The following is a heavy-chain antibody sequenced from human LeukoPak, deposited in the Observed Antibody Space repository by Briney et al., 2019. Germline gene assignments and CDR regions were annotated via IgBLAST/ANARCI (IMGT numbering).Heavy chain of an antibody. CDR2: IGATGVST. V-gene: IGHV3-23*01. CDR3: AKDQGGYSAYGHLDY. J-gene: IGHJ4*02. Sequence: GGSLRLPCAASGFTFSSYGMHWVRQAPGKGLEWVSGIGATGVSTFYGDSVKGRFTMSRDNSKNTLYLRMDSLRAEDTAVYYCAKDQGGYSAYGHLDYWGQGTLVTVSS. D-gene: IGHD5-12*01. CDR1: GFTFSSYG.